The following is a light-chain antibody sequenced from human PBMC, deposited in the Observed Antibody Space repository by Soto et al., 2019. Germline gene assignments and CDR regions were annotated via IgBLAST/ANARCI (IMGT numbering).Light chain of an antibody. CDR1: PNMSSSY. V-gene: IGKV3-20*01. J-gene: IGKJ3*01. Sequence: EIVLTQSPGSLSLSPGERATLSCRASPNMSSSYLAWYQQKPGQAPRLLLYGASSRAPGIPDRFSGSGSGPDFTLSISRLEPEDFAVYICQQYGRSLTFGPGTKLDIK. CDR2: GAS. CDR3: QQYGRSLT.